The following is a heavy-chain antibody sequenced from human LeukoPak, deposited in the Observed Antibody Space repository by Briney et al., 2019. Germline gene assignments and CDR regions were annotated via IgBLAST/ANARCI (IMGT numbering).Heavy chain of an antibody. CDR3: ARHNYDFWSGYLGYYYYGMDV. D-gene: IGHD3-3*01. CDR2: MNPNSGNT. CDR1: GGTFSSYA. V-gene: IGHV1-8*02. Sequence: ASVKVSCKASGGTFSSYAINWVRQATGQGLEWMGWMNPNSGNTGYAQKFQGRVTMTRNTSISTAYMELSSLRSEDTAVYYCARHNYDFWSGYLGYYYYGMDVWGQGTTVTVSS. J-gene: IGHJ6*02.